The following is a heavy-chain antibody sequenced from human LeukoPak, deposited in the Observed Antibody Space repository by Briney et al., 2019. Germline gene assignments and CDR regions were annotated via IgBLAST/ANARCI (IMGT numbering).Heavy chain of an antibody. V-gene: IGHV1-69*01. CDR1: GGTFSSYA. CDR3: ARRPNYAAAGTTAPDWYFDL. D-gene: IGHD6-13*01. Sequence: GSSVKVSCKASGGTFSSYAISWVRPAPGQGLEWMGGIIPIFGTANYAQKFQGRVTITADESTSTAYMELSSLRSEDTAVYYCARRPNYAAAGTTAPDWYFDLWGRGTLVTVSS. CDR2: IIPIFGTA. J-gene: IGHJ2*01.